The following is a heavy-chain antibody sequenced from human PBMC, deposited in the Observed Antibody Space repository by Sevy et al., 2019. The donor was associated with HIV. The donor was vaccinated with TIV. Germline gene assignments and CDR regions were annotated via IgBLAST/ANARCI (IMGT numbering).Heavy chain of an antibody. CDR1: GFTFSNYE. V-gene: IGHV3-48*03. CDR3: AEYFY. CDR2: ISSSGNTV. J-gene: IGHJ4*02. Sequence: GGSLRLSCAASGFTFSNYEMNWLRQAPGKGLEWVSYISSSGNTVYYAEAVKGRFTISRDNAKNSLYLQMNNLRVEDTAVYYCAEYFYWGQGALVTVSS.